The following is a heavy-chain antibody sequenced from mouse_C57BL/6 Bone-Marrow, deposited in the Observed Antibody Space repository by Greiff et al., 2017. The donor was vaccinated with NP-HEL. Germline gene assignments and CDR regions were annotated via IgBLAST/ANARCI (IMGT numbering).Heavy chain of an antibody. CDR3: ARDRPTRADVAY. CDR2: IYPRSGNT. CDR1: GYTFTSYG. Sequence: QVQLKQSGAELARPGASVKLSCKASGYTFTSYGISWVKQRTGQGLEWIGEIYPRSGNTYYNEKFKGKATLTADKSSSTAYMELRSLTSEDSAVYFCARDRPTRADVAYWGQGTLVTVSA. D-gene: IGHD2-10*01. J-gene: IGHJ3*01. V-gene: IGHV1-81*01.